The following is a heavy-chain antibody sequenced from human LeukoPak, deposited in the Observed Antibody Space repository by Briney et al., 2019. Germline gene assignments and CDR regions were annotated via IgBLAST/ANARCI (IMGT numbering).Heavy chain of an antibody. CDR3: TRDVTSRVNV. V-gene: IGHV1-69*04. Sequence: GASVKVSCKASGYTFTSYAMNWVRQAPGQGLEWMGRIIPFLNVTNSAQRLQDRVKIFANKSTSTVYMELRSLTTEDTAVYYCTRDVTSRVNVWGQGTTVTVSS. CDR2: IIPFLNVT. J-gene: IGHJ6*02. CDR1: GYTFTSYA.